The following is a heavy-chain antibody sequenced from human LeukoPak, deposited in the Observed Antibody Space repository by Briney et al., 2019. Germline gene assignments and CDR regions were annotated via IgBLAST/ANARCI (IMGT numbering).Heavy chain of an antibody. Sequence: PSESLSLTCAVSAGSVNSGCSYWRWIRQHPGKGLEWIGYISYSGSTYYSPSLKSRITISVDTSKNQFSLKLSSVTAADTAVYYCARIDTGGADCWGQGTLVTVSS. CDR3: ARIDTGGADC. V-gene: IGHV4-31*11. CDR1: AGSVNSGCSY. J-gene: IGHJ4*02. D-gene: IGHD2-8*02. CDR2: ISYSGST.